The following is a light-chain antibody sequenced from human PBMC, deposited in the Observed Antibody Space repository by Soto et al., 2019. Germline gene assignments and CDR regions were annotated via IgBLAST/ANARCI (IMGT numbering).Light chain of an antibody. CDR1: STGVGSYNP. V-gene: IGLV2-23*01. Sequence: QSALTQPASVSGSPGQSITISCTVTSTGVGSYNPVSWYQQHPGKVPKLVIYEGSKRPSGVSNRFSGSQSGTTASLTVSGLQAEDEADYYCCSYAGDKTYVFGSGTKLTVL. CDR3: CSYAGDKTYV. J-gene: IGLJ1*01. CDR2: EGS.